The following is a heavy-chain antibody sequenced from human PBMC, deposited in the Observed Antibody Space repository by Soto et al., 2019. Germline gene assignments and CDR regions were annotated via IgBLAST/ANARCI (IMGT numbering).Heavy chain of an antibody. CDR3: ARVAY. Sequence: GGSLRLSCEASGFTCSRVSMNWVRQVPGKGLEWVASISSASSETWYSDSVKGRFIISRDNAQNSLFLQMNTLTPDDSAIYYCARVAYWGPGTHVTVSS. V-gene: IGHV3-21*01. J-gene: IGHJ4*02. CDR1: GFTCSRVS. CDR2: ISSASSET.